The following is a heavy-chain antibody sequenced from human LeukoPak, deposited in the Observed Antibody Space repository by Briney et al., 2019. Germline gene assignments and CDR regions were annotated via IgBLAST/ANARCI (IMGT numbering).Heavy chain of an antibody. CDR2: IFHTEGT. Sequence: SETLSLTCTVSGGSISSNYWSWLRQPPGKGLEWIGYIFHTEGTTYNPSLKSRVTISQDTSKNQFSLYLRSVTAADTAVYYCASQPTSVTTFAFDIWGQGTVVSVSS. CDR1: GGSISSNY. J-gene: IGHJ3*02. D-gene: IGHD4-17*01. V-gene: IGHV4-59*08. CDR3: ASQPTSVTTFAFDI.